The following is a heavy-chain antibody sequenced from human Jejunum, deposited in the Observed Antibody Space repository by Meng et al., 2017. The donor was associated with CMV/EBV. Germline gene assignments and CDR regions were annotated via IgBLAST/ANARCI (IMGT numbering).Heavy chain of an antibody. CDR1: GGSISGYS. Sequence: VSGGSISGYSWSWLRQPPGKGLEWIGYIYYSGSTNYNPSLKSRVTISVDTSKNQFSLKLSSVTAADTAVYYCASLKGGPGGMDVWGQGTTVTVSS. V-gene: IGHV4-59*01. CDR2: IYYSGST. J-gene: IGHJ6*02. D-gene: IGHD3-10*01. CDR3: ASLKGGPGGMDV.